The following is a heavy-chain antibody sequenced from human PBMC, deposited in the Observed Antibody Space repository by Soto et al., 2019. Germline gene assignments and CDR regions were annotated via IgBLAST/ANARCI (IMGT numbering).Heavy chain of an antibody. Sequence: GSLRLSCAASGFTFSNAWMSWVRQAPGKGLEWVGRIKSKTDGGTTDYAAPVKGRFTISRDDSKNTLYLQMNSLKTEDTAVYYCTTDRYYDYVWGSYRYTYYFGYWGQGTLVTVSS. CDR2: IKSKTDGGTT. D-gene: IGHD3-16*02. J-gene: IGHJ4*02. V-gene: IGHV3-15*01. CDR3: TTDRYYDYVWGSYRYTYYFGY. CDR1: GFTFSNAW.